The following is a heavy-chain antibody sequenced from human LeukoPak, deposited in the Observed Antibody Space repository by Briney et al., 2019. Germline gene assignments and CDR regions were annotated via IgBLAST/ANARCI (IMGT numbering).Heavy chain of an antibody. V-gene: IGHV4-39*01. CDR1: GGSISSSSGY. CDR3: ARHPSSYSSFDY. D-gene: IGHD2-21*01. CDR2: IYYSGST. J-gene: IGHJ4*02. Sequence: SETLSLTCTVSGGSISSSSGYWGWIRQPPGKGLEWIGSIYYSGSTYYSPSLKSRVTISVDTSTNQFFLKLSSVTAADTAVYFCARHPSSYSSFDYWGQGTLVTVSS.